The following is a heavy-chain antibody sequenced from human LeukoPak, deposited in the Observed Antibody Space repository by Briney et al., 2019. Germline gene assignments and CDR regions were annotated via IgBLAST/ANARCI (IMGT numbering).Heavy chain of an antibody. CDR2: IRSKANSYAT. D-gene: IGHD2-15*01. Sequence: GGSLRLSWAASGFTFSGSAVHWVRQASGKGLEWVGRIRSKANSYATAFAASVKGRFTISRDDSKNTAYLQMNSLKIEDTAVYYCMVVVAATSGGWGQGTLVTVSS. CDR1: GFTFSGSA. CDR3: MVVVAATSGG. J-gene: IGHJ4*02. V-gene: IGHV3-73*01.